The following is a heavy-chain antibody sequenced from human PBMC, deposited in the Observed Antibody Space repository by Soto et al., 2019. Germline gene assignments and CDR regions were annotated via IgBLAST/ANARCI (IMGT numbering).Heavy chain of an antibody. CDR1: GFPFGDYA. V-gene: IGHV3-49*03. D-gene: IGHD2-21*02. CDR2: IRSKAYGGTT. J-gene: IGHJ3*02. CDR3: TREDTRIVGGGDFTFAFDI. Sequence: PGGSLRLSCTASGFPFGDYAMSWFRQAPGKGLEWVGFIRSKAYGGTTEYAASVKGRFTISRDDSKSIAYLQMNSLKTEDTAVYYCTREDTRIVGGGDFTFAFDIWGQGTMVTVSS.